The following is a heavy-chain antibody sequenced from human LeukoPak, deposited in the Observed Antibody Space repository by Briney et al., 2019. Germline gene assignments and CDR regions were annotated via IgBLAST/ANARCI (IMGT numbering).Heavy chain of an antibody. Sequence: GGSLRLSCAASGFTVSSNYMSWVRQAPGKGLEWVSVIHSGGSTYYADSVKGRFTISRDNSKNTLYLQMNSLRAEDTAVYYCARVPLYSSGWVFDYWGQGTLVTVSS. CDR1: GFTVSSNY. V-gene: IGHV3-66*01. CDR2: IHSGGST. J-gene: IGHJ4*02. D-gene: IGHD6-19*01. CDR3: ARVPLYSSGWVFDY.